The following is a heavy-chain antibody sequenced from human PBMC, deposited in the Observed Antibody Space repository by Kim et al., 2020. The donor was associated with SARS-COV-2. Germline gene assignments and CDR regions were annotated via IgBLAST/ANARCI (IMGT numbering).Heavy chain of an antibody. CDR3: ARDLWSLVGYDYARGSGPKSYYYGMDV. V-gene: IGHV1-46*01. J-gene: IGHJ6*02. CDR1: GYTFTSYY. Sequence: ASVKVSCKASGYTFTSYYMHWVRQAPGQGLEWMGIINPSGGSTSYAQKFQGRVTMTRDTSTSTVYMELSSLRSEDTAVYYCARDLWSLVGYDYARGSGPKSYYYGMDVWGQVTTVTVSS. D-gene: IGHD5-12*01. CDR2: INPSGGST.